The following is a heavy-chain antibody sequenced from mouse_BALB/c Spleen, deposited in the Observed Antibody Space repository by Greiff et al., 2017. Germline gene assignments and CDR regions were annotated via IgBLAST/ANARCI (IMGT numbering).Heavy chain of an antibody. CDR2: IYPGNSDT. CDR1: GYSFTSYW. Sequence: EVQLQQSGTVLARPGASVKMSCKASGYSFTSYWMHWVKQRPGQGLEWIGAIYPGNSDTSYNQKFKGKAKLTAVTSASTAYMELSSLTNEDSAVYYCTRGNGNYVWYFDVWGAGTTVTVSS. V-gene: IGHV1-5*01. J-gene: IGHJ1*01. D-gene: IGHD2-1*01. CDR3: TRGNGNYVWYFDV.